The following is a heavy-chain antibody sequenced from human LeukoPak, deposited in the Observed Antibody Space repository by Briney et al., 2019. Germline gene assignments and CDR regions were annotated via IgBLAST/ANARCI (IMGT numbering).Heavy chain of an antibody. CDR1: GDSVSSNSAA. J-gene: IGHJ5*02. V-gene: IGHV6-1*01. CDR2: TYYRSKWYN. D-gene: IGHD3-9*01. CDR3: AREKKLRYFDWLSALNWFDP. Sequence: SQTLSLTRAISGDSVSSNSAAWNWIRQSPSRGLEWLGRTYYRSKWYNDYAVSVKSRITINPDTSKNQFSLQLNSVTPEDTAVYYCAREKKLRYFDWLSALNWFDPWGQGTLVTVSS.